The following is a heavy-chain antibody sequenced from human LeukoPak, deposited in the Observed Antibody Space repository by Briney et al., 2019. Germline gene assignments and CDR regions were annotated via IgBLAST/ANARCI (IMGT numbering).Heavy chain of an antibody. V-gene: IGHV3-23*01. Sequence: GGSLRLSCTISGFTFGTYVMSWVRQGPGKGLEWVSSISGSGASTWYADSVKGRFTISRDNPKNTLYLQMNSLRAEDTAVYYCAKDPFGESLYYFDYWGQGTLVTVSS. CDR1: GFTFGTYV. CDR2: ISGSGAST. J-gene: IGHJ4*02. D-gene: IGHD3-10*01. CDR3: AKDPFGESLYYFDY.